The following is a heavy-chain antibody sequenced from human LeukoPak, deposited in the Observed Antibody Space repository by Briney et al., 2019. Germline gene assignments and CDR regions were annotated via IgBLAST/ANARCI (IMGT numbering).Heavy chain of an antibody. CDR1: GFTVSSNS. J-gene: IGHJ4*02. CDR3: ARRAGAYSHPYGY. CDR2: IYSGTT. Sequence: GGSLRLSCTVSGFTVSSNSMSWVRQAPGKGLEWVSFIYSGTTHYSDSVKGRFTISRDNSKNTLYPQMNSLRAEDTAVYYCARRAGAYSHPYGYWGQGTLVTVSS. V-gene: IGHV3-53*01. D-gene: IGHD4/OR15-4a*01.